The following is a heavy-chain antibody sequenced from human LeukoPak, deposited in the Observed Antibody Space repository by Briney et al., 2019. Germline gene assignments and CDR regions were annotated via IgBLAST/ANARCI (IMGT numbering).Heavy chain of an antibody. J-gene: IGHJ1*01. V-gene: IGHV3-23*01. D-gene: IGHD3-22*01. Sequence: AGGSLRLSCAASGFTFGSYAMNWVRQAPGKGLEWVSAMSGRGASTNYADSVKGRFTISRHNSKNTLYLQMNSLRAEDTAVYYCAKGCGYNCYPPSYWGQGTLVTVSS. CDR2: MSGRGAST. CDR3: AKGCGYNCYPPSY. CDR1: GFTFGSYA.